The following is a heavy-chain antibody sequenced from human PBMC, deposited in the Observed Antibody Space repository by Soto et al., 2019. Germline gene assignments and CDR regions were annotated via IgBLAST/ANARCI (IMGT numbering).Heavy chain of an antibody. CDR2: IYYSGST. V-gene: IGHV4-59*01. Sequence: PSETLSLTCTVCGGSISSYYWSWIRQPPGKGLEWIGYIYYSGSTNYNPSLKSRVTISVDTSKNQFSLKLSSVTAADTAVYYCACSVDTAMVLDPWGQGTLVTVSS. CDR3: ACSVDTAMVLDP. D-gene: IGHD5-18*01. J-gene: IGHJ5*02. CDR1: GGSISSYY.